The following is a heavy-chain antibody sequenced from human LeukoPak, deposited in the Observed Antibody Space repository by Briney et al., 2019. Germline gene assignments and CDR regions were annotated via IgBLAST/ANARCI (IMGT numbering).Heavy chain of an antibody. CDR2: MNPNSGNT. J-gene: IGHJ4*02. Sequence: ASVKVSCKASGYTFTSYDINWVRQATGQGLEWMGWMNPNSGNTGYAQKFQGRVTITRNTSISTAYMELSRLRSDDMAVYYCARGTYYYDSSGFYFDYWGQGILVTVSS. D-gene: IGHD3-22*01. CDR1: GYTFTSYD. V-gene: IGHV1-8*01. CDR3: ARGTYYYDSSGFYFDY.